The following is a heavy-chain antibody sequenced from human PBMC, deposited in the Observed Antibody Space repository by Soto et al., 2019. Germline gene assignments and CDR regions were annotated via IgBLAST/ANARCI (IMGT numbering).Heavy chain of an antibody. CDR3: AKDEGGSSWYGGYNWFDP. D-gene: IGHD6-13*01. V-gene: IGHV3-30*18. Sequence: PGGSLRLSCAASGFTFSSYGMHWVRQAPGKGLEWVAVISYDGSNKYYADSVKGRFTISRDNSKNTLYLQMNSLRAEDTAVYYCAKDEGGSSWYGGYNWFDPWGQGTLVTVSS. CDR1: GFTFSSYG. J-gene: IGHJ5*02. CDR2: ISYDGSNK.